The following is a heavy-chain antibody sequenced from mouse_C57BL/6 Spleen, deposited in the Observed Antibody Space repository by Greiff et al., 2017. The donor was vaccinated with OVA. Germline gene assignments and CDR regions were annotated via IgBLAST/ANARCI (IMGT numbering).Heavy chain of an antibody. CDR2: IYPGSGNT. Sequence: VMLVESGAELVRPGASVKLSCKASGYTFTDYYINWVKQRPGQGLEWIARIYPGSGNTYYNAKFKGKATLTADKASSTAYMQLSSLTSEDSAVYFCARSGGSSNYAMDYWGQGTSVTVSS. D-gene: IGHD1-1*01. J-gene: IGHJ4*01. CDR3: ARSGGSSNYAMDY. CDR1: GYTFTDYY. V-gene: IGHV1-76*01.